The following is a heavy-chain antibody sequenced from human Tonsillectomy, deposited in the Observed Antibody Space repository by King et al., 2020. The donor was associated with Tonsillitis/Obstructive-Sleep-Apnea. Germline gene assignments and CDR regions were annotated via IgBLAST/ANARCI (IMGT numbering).Heavy chain of an antibody. J-gene: IGHJ6*02. CDR1: GFTFSSYA. Sequence: VQLVESGGGVVQPGRSLRLSCAASGFTFSSYAMHWVRQAPGKGLEWVAIISFDGINTYYADYVKGRFTMSRDNSKNTLYMQMNSLGPEDTAAYYCARMVDETSATYYKDPVRNYYYYAMDVWGQGTTVTVSS. CDR2: ISFDGINT. D-gene: IGHD3-10*01. V-gene: IGHV3-30*04. CDR3: ARMVDETSATYYKDPVRNYYYYAMDV.